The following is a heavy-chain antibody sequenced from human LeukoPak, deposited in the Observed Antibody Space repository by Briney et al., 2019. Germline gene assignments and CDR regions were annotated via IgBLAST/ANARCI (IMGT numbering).Heavy chain of an antibody. J-gene: IGHJ4*02. V-gene: IGHV3-9*01. D-gene: IGHD5-18*01. CDR1: GFTFDDYA. CDR2: ISWNSGNI. Sequence: GGSLRLSCGASGFTFDDYAMPWVRQVPGKGLKWVSGISWNSGNIGYADSVKGRFTISRDNAKNSLYLQMNSLRAEDTALYYCAKVSNGGYSYGYSDYWGQGTLVTVSS. CDR3: AKVSNGGYSYGYSDY.